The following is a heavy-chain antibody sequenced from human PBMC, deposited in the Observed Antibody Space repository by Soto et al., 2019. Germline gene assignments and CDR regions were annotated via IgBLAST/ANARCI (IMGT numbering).Heavy chain of an antibody. CDR2: IYYSGST. V-gene: IGHV4-31*03. D-gene: IGHD3-22*01. CDR3: ARDRIDSSGYYRYNWFDP. J-gene: IGHJ5*02. CDR1: GGSISSGGYY. Sequence: NPSETLSLTCTVSGGSISSGGYYWSWIRQHPGKGLEWIGYIYYSGSTYYNPSLKSRVTISVDTSKNQFSLKLSSVTAADTAVYYCARDRIDSSGYYRYNWFDPWGQGTLVTVSS.